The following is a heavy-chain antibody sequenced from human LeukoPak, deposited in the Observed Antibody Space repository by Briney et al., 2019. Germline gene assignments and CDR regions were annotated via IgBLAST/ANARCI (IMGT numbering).Heavy chain of an antibody. CDR2: INTNTGNP. V-gene: IGHV7-4-1*02. Sequence: VASVKVSCKGSGYTFSSYAMNWVRQAPGQGLEWMGWINTNTGNPTYAQGFTGRFVFSLDTSVSTAYLQISGLKAEDTAVYYCARVSRKGYTNNWNPLGYFDYWGQGTLVTVSS. J-gene: IGHJ4*02. D-gene: IGHD1-1*01. CDR1: GYTFSSYA. CDR3: ARVSRKGYTNNWNPLGYFDY.